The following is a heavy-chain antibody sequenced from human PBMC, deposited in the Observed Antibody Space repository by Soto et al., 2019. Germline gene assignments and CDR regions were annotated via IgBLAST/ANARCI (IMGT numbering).Heavy chain of an antibody. J-gene: IGHJ6*02. V-gene: IGHV3-7*05. CDR3: ARAPQVTTFHYGMDV. D-gene: IGHD2-21*02. Sequence: VQLVESGGGLVQPGGSLRLTCTASGFAFSSYWMNWVRQAPGKGLEWVASIEEDGNEIYYVDSVKGRFTISRDNAMNSVYLQMNSLRAEDTAIYYCARAPQVTTFHYGMDVSDQGTTVTVSS. CDR2: IEEDGNEI. CDR1: GFAFSSYW.